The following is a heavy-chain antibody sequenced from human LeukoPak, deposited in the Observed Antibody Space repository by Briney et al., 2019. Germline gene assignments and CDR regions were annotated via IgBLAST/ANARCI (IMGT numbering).Heavy chain of an antibody. J-gene: IGHJ4*02. CDR1: GYTFTSYG. CDR3: ARGDCSSTSCYDYFDY. V-gene: IGHV1-8*02. Sequence: GASVKVSCKASGYTFTSYGISWVRQAPGQGLEWMGWMNPNSGNTGYAQKFQGRVTMTRNTSISTAYMELSSLRSEDTAVYYCARGDCSSTSCYDYFDYWGQGTLVTVSS. CDR2: MNPNSGNT. D-gene: IGHD2-2*01.